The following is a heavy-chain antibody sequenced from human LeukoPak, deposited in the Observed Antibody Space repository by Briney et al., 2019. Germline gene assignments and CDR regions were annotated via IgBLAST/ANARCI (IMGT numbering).Heavy chain of an antibody. J-gene: IGHJ5*02. CDR2: IYSGGGT. Sequence: GGSLRLSCAASGFTVSSNYMSWVRQAPGKGLEWVSVIYSGGGTYYADSVKGRFTISRDNSKNTLYLQMNSLRAEDTAVYYCARPRGAAAGTFGFDPWGQGTLVTVSS. V-gene: IGHV3-66*04. D-gene: IGHD6-13*01. CDR1: GFTVSSNY. CDR3: ARPRGAAAGTFGFDP.